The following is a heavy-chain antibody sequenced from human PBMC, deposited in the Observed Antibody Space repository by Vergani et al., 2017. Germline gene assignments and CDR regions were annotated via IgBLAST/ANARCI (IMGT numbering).Heavy chain of an antibody. J-gene: IGHJ6*02. Sequence: EVQLVESGGGLIQPGGSLRLSCAASGFTVSSNYMSWVRQAPGKGLEWVSVIYSGGSTYYADSGKGRFTISRDNSKNTLYLQMNSLRAEDTAVYYCARDSPDTAPGGMDVWGQGTTVTVSS. V-gene: IGHV3-53*01. CDR3: ARDSPDTAPGGMDV. CDR2: IYSGGST. CDR1: GFTVSSNY. D-gene: IGHD5-18*01.